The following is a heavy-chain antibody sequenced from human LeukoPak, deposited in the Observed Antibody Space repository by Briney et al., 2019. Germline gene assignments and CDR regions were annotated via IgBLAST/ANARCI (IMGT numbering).Heavy chain of an antibody. CDR1: GFTFSFYG. CDR2: IRYDGSNK. V-gene: IGHV3-30*02. D-gene: IGHD2-2*02. J-gene: IGHJ4*02. Sequence: GGSLRLSCAASGFTFSFYGMHWVHQAPGKGLEWVTFIRYDGSNKYYADSVKGRFTISRDNSKNTLYPQMNSLRAEDTAVYYCAKDWAGCSSTNCYKETGYWGQGTLVTVSS. CDR3: AKDWAGCSSTNCYKETGY.